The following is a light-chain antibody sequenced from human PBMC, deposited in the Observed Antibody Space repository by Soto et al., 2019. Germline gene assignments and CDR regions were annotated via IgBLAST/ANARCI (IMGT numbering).Light chain of an antibody. CDR2: SND. V-gene: IGLV1-44*01. CDR1: SSNIGSNT. Sequence: QSVLTQAPSASGTPGQRVTISCSGSSSNIGSNTVSWYQQVQGTATKLLIYSNDHRPSGVPDRFSGAKSGTSASLAIGGLQYEDEADYYCSAWDDSLNGRVFGGGTKLTVL. CDR3: SAWDDSLNGRV. J-gene: IGLJ3*02.